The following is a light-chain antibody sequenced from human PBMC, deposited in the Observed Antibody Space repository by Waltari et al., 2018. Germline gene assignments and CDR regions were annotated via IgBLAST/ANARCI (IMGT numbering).Light chain of an antibody. CDR1: QSVSSQ. CDR3: QQCNNSPPT. V-gene: IGKV3-11*01. CDR2: DAS. Sequence: IVLTQSPATLSLSPGEGATLSCRASQSVSSQLVWYQQKRGQAPRLLIYDASNRATGIPARFSGSGSGTDFTLTISSLEPEDFAVYYCQQCNNSPPTFGQWTKVEIK. J-gene: IGKJ1*01.